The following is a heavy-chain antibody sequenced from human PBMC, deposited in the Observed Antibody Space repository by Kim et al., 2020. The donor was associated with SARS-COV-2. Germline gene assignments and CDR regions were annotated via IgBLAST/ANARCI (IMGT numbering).Heavy chain of an antibody. CDR3: AKGPYYDFWCGYLSSGGFHY. Sequence: GRFTISRDNSKNTLYLQMNSLRAEDTAVYYCAKGPYYDFWCGYLSSGGFHYWGQGTLVTVSS. V-gene: IGHV3-30*02. J-gene: IGHJ4*02. D-gene: IGHD3-3*01.